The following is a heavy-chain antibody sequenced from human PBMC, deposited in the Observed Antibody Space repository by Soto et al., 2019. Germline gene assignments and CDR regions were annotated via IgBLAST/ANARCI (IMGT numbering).Heavy chain of an antibody. J-gene: IGHJ4*02. CDR2: ISLYNGNT. V-gene: IGHV1-18*04. D-gene: IGHD2-2*01. CDR3: AIYHLELFRFDY. CDR1: DFSFTSHG. Sequence: ASVKVSGKAYDFSFTSHGISWVRQAPGQGLEWMGWISLYNGNTNYAQQFQGRVTMTTDTSTSTAYMELRSLRSDDTAMYFCAIYHLELFRFDYWGQGTLVPVSS.